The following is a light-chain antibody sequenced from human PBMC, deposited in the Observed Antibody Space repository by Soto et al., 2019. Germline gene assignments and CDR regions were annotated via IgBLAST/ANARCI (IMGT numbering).Light chain of an antibody. CDR2: DSS. CDR1: QDINNY. J-gene: IGKJ5*01. V-gene: IGKV1-33*01. CDR3: QQFDNLPFT. Sequence: DIQMTQSPSSLSASVGDRVTIICQASQDINNYLNWYQQKPGKAPKLLIYDSSNLEIGVPSRFSGSGYGTRFSFTISSLQPEDIATYYCQQFDNLPFTFGQGTRREIK.